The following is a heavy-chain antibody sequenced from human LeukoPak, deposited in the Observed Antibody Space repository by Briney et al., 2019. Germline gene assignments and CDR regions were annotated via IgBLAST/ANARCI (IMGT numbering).Heavy chain of an antibody. D-gene: IGHD2-21*01. CDR3: ARVYSLYYYYYMDV. CDR2: ISAYNGNT. V-gene: IGHV1-18*01. J-gene: IGHJ6*03. Sequence: ASVKVSCKASGYTFTSYGISWVRQAPEQGLEWMGWISAYNGNTNYAQKLQGRVTMTTDTSTSTAYMELRSLRSDDTAVYYCARVYSLYYYYYMDVWGKGTTVTVSS. CDR1: GYTFTSYG.